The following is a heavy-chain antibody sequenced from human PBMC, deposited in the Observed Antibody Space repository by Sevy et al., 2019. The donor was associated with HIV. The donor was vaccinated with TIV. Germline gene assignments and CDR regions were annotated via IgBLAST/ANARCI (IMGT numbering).Heavy chain of an antibody. CDR3: AREDIRVAGIGYYFHS. D-gene: IGHD6-19*01. CDR2: IWYDGTKR. Sequence: GESLKISCAASGFSISGYGMHWVRQAPGKGLEWVAVIWYDGTKREYADSVKGRFTISRDNSKNTLYLQMNSLRVEDTAVYYCAREDIRVAGIGYYFHSWGQGTLVTVSS. J-gene: IGHJ4*02. V-gene: IGHV3-33*01. CDR1: GFSISGYG.